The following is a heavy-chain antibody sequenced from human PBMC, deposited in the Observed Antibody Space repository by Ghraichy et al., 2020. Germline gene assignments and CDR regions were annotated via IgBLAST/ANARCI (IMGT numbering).Heavy chain of an antibody. J-gene: IGHJ6*02. CDR2: IWYDGSHK. Sequence: GGSLRLSCATSGFTFSNYGMHWVRQAPGKGLEWVAVIWYDGSHKYYADSVKGRFTISRDNSKNTLYLQMNSLRAEDTAVYYCARDGSYSSSWYGTYYSSYGMDVWGQGTTVTVSS. V-gene: IGHV3-33*01. CDR3: ARDGSYSSSWYGTYYSSYGMDV. CDR1: GFTFSNYG. D-gene: IGHD6-13*01.